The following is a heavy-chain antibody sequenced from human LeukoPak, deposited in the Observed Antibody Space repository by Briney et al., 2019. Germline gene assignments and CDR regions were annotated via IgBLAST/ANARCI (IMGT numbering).Heavy chain of an antibody. Sequence: PGGSLRLSCAASGFTFGGYGMSWVRQAPGKGLEWVSVIKWNGGSTDYADSVKGRFTISRDNAKNSLYLQMNSLRAEDTALYYCSRDPGNPRYCSGTSSYLYYWGQETLVTVSS. J-gene: IGHJ4*02. D-gene: IGHD2-2*01. CDR1: GFTFGGYG. V-gene: IGHV3-20*04. CDR2: IKWNGGST. CDR3: SRDPGNPRYCSGTSSYLYY.